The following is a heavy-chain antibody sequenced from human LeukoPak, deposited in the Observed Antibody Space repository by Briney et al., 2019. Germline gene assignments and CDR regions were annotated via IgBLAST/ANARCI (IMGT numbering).Heavy chain of an antibody. Sequence: PGGSLRLSCAASGFTLRTYSMNWVRQAPGKGLEWVSYIDSSSKTIYYADSVKGRFTISGDNAKNSLFLQMNSLRDEDTAVYYCARGPRRGDDSSGYYSWDFDYWGQGTLVTVSS. V-gene: IGHV3-48*02. CDR3: ARGPRRGDDSSGYYSWDFDY. CDR2: IDSSSKTI. J-gene: IGHJ4*02. CDR1: GFTLRTYS. D-gene: IGHD3-22*01.